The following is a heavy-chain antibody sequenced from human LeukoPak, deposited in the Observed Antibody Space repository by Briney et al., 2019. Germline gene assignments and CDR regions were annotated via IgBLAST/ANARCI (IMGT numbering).Heavy chain of an antibody. CDR1: GGPISSYY. V-gene: IGHV4-59*01. D-gene: IGHD5-18*01. J-gene: IGHJ5*02. CDR3: ERVTGGYSYGPNWFDP. Sequence: PSETLSLTCTVSGGPISSYYWSWIRQPPGKGLEWIGYIYYSGSTNYNPSLKSRVTISVDTSKNQFSLKLSSVTAADTAVYYCERVTGGYSYGPNWFDPWGQGTLVTVSS. CDR2: IYYSGST.